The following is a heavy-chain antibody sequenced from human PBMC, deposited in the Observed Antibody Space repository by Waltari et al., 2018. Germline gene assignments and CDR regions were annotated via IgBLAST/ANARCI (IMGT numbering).Heavy chain of an antibody. CDR2: IYYSGST. CDR1: GGSISSGGYY. D-gene: IGHD3-22*01. Sequence: QVQLQESGPGLVKPSQTLSLTCTVSGGSISSGGYYWSWIRQHPGKGLEWIGYIYYSGSTYYNQSLKSLVTISVDTSKNQFSLKLSAVTAADTAVYYCARGLTYYYDSSAAFDIWGQGTMVTVSS. V-gene: IGHV4-31*01. J-gene: IGHJ3*02. CDR3: ARGLTYYYDSSAAFDI.